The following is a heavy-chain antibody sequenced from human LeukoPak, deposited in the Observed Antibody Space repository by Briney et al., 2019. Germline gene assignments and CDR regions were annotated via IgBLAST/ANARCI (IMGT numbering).Heavy chain of an antibody. J-gene: IGHJ3*02. CDR2: ISYDGSNK. CDR3: AKASTTVVTLDAFDI. D-gene: IGHD4-23*01. CDR1: GFTFSSCG. Sequence: GGSLRLSCAASGFTFSSCGMHWVRQAPGKGLEWVAVISYDGSNKYYADSVKGRFTISRDNSKNTLYLQMNSLRAEDTAVYYCAKASTTVVTLDAFDIWGQGTMVTVSS. V-gene: IGHV3-30*18.